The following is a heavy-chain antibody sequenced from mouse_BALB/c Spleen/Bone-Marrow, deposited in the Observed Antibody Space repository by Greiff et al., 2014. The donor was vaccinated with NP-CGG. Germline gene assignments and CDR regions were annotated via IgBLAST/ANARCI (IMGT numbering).Heavy chain of an antibody. CDR3: AREMVTGFAH. D-gene: IGHD2-2*01. V-gene: IGHV5-6-5*01. CDR2: ISSGGST. CDR1: GFTFSSYA. J-gene: IGHJ3*01. Sequence: EVKLVESGGGLVKPGGSLKLSCAASGFTFSSYAMSWVRQTPEKRLEWVASISSGGSTYYPDSVKGRFTISRDNARNILYLQMSSLRSEDTAMYYCAREMVTGFAHWGQGTLVTVSA.